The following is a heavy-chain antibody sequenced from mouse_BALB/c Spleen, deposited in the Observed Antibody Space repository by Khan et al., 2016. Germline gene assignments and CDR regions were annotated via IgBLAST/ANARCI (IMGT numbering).Heavy chain of an antibody. J-gene: IGHJ1*01. D-gene: IGHD2-10*02. Sequence: EVQLQESGPGLVKPSQSLSLTCTVTGYSITSDYAWNWIRQFPGNKLEWMGYISYSGSTSYNPSLKSRISITRDTSKNQFFLQLNSGTTEDTATYYCAREGYGNWYFDVWGAGTTVTVSS. CDR1: GYSITSDYA. V-gene: IGHV3-2*02. CDR3: AREGYGNWYFDV. CDR2: ISYSGST.